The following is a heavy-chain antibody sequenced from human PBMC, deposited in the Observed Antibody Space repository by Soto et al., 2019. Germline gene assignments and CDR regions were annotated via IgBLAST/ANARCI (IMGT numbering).Heavy chain of an antibody. V-gene: IGHV4-34*01. CDR3: ARVGVVMPNDAVDI. J-gene: IGHJ3*02. CDR1: GGSFSGYY. CDR2: INHSGST. Sequence: QVQLQQWGAGLLKPSETLSLTCAVYGGSFSGYYWSWIRQPPGKGLEWIGEINHSGSTNYNPSLKSRVTISVDTSKNQFSLKLSSVTAADTAVYYCARVGVVMPNDAVDIWGQGTMVTVSS. D-gene: IGHD3-3*01.